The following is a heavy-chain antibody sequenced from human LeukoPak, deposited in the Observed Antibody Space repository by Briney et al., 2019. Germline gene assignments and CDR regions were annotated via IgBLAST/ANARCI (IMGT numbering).Heavy chain of an antibody. V-gene: IGHV1-2*02. D-gene: IGHD2-2*01. CDR2: INPNSGGT. CDR3: AREGRCSSTSCPS. Sequence: ASVTVSCKASGYTFTGYYMHWVRQAPGQGLEWMGWINPNSGGTNNSQKFQGRVTITRDTSISTAYMELSRLRSEDTAVYYCAREGRCSSTSCPSWGQGTLVTVSS. CDR1: GYTFTGYY. J-gene: IGHJ5*02.